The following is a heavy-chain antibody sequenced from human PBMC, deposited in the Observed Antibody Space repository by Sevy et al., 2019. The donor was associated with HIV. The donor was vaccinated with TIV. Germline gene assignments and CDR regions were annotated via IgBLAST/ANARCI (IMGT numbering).Heavy chain of an antibody. J-gene: IGHJ3*02. V-gene: IGHV4-59*01. CDR1: GDSLSSYY. CDR3: ARIPLYYCAFDI. CDR2: IYYRVNT. D-gene: IGHD3-16*01. Sequence: SETLSLTCTVSGDSLSSYYWSWIRQPPGKGLEWIGYIYYRVNTNYNPSLKRRDTISVDTSKNQYSLKLIAVTAADTAVYYCARIPLYYCAFDIWGRGTMVTVSS.